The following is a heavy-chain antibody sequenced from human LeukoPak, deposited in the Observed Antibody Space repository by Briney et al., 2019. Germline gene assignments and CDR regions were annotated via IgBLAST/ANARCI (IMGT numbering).Heavy chain of an antibody. D-gene: IGHD6-19*01. CDR2: INAGNGNT. V-gene: IGHV1-3*01. CDR3: ARGPPIAEAGYYYYYGTDV. Sequence: ASVKVSCKASGYTFTSYAMHWVRQAPGQRLEWMGWINAGNGNTKYSQKFQGRVTITRDTSASTAYMELSSLRSEDTAVYYCARGPPIAEAGYYYYYGTDVWGQGTTVTVSS. J-gene: IGHJ6*02. CDR1: GYTFTSYA.